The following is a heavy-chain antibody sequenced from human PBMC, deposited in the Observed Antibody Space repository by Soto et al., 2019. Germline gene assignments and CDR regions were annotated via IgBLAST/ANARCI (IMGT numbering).Heavy chain of an antibody. CDR1: GGSISSYY. CDR2: IYYSGST. D-gene: IGHD6-19*01. Sequence: SETLSLTCTVSGGSISSYYWSWIRQPPGKGLEWIGYIYYSGSTNYNPSLKSRVTISVDTSKNQFSLKLSSVTAADTAVYYCARGVAGPSDYWGQGTLVTVSS. V-gene: IGHV4-59*01. CDR3: ARGVAGPSDY. J-gene: IGHJ4*02.